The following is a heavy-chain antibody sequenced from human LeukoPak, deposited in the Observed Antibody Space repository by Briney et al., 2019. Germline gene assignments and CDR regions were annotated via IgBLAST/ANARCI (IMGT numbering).Heavy chain of an antibody. CDR2: ISAYNGNT. CDR1: GYTFTSYG. Sequence: GASVKVSCKASGYTFTSYGISWVRQAPGQGLEWMGWISAYNGNTNYAQKLQGRVTMTTDTSTSTAYMELRSLRSDDTAVYYCARDGSPYSGSYYWFDPWGQGTLVTVSS. V-gene: IGHV1-18*01. D-gene: IGHD1-26*01. J-gene: IGHJ5*02. CDR3: ARDGSPYSGSYYWFDP.